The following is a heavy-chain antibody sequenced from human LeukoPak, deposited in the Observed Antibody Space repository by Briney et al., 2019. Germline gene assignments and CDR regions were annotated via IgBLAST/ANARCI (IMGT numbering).Heavy chain of an antibody. CDR3: AKDDVLLFAY. D-gene: IGHD3-10*01. Sequence: PGGSLRLSCAASGFTFSRYALHWVRQAPGKGLDWVAVISYDGSNKFYADSVKGRFAISRDNSKNTLYLQMNTLRSGDTAVYYCAKDDVLLFAYWGQGTLVTVSS. V-gene: IGHV3-30*09. CDR2: ISYDGSNK. CDR1: GFTFSRYA. J-gene: IGHJ4*02.